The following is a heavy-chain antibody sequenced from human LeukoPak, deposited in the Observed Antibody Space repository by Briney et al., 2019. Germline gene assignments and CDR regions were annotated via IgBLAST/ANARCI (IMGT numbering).Heavy chain of an antibody. D-gene: IGHD3-22*01. J-gene: IGHJ2*01. CDR2: IYSGGST. CDR3: ARAVRYYDSSGYYYWYFDL. Sequence: GGSLRLSCAASGLTVSSNYMSWVRQAPGKGLEWVSVIYSGGSTYYADSVKGRFTISRDNSKNTLYLQMNSLRAEDTAVYYCARAVRYYDSSGYYYWYFDLWGRGTLVTVSS. V-gene: IGHV3-53*01. CDR1: GLTVSSNY.